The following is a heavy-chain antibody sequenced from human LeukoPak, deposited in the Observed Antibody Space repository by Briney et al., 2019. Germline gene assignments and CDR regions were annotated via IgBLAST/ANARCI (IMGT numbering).Heavy chain of an antibody. J-gene: IGHJ4*02. V-gene: IGHV4-34*01. CDR1: SGSLRNYY. CDR2: VSHRGST. D-gene: IGHD6-19*01. CDR3: GRGGDYSSDWGHDY. Sequence: SETLSLTCAVYSGSLRNYYWTWIRQPPDKGLEWIGEVSHRGSTNYNPSLKSRVTISVDTSKNQFSLKLSSVTAADTAVYYCGRGGDYSSDWGHDYWGQGTLVTVSS.